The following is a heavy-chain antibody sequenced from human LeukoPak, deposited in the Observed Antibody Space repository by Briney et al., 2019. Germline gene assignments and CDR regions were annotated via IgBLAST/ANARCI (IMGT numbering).Heavy chain of an antibody. Sequence: SETLSLTCTVSGGSISSYYWSWIRQPAGKGLEWIGCIYTSGSTNYNPSLKSRVTMSVDTSKNQFSLKLSSVTAADTAVYYCARSWFGELLSGYFDYWGQGTLVTVSS. CDR1: GGSISSYY. D-gene: IGHD3-10*01. V-gene: IGHV4-4*07. J-gene: IGHJ4*02. CDR3: ARSWFGELLSGYFDY. CDR2: IYTSGST.